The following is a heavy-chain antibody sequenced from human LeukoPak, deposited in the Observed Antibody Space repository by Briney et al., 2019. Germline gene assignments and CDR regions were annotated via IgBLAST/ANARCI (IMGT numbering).Heavy chain of an antibody. D-gene: IGHD2-2*01. CDR3: ARAEDIVVVPAAMFSYYYYGMDV. CDR1: GGSISSYY. J-gene: IGHJ6*02. Sequence: SETLSLTCTVSGGSISSYYWSWIRQPPGKGLEWIGYIYYSGSTNYNPSLKSRVTISVDKSKNQFSLKLSSVTAADTAVYYCARAEDIVVVPAAMFSYYYYGMDVWGQGTTVTVSS. V-gene: IGHV4-59*12. CDR2: IYYSGST.